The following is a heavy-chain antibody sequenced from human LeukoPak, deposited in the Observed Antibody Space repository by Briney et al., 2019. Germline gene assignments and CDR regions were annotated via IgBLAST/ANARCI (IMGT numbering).Heavy chain of an antibody. D-gene: IGHD3-3*01. V-gene: IGHV4-34*01. CDR1: GGSFSGYY. J-gene: IGHJ6*02. Sequence: SETLSLTCAVYGGSFSGYYWSWIRQPPGKGLEWIGEINHSGSTNYNPSLKSRVTISVDTSKNQFSLKLSSVTAADTAVYYCARDFYYYGMDVWGQGTTVTVSS. CDR3: ARDFYYYGMDV. CDR2: INHSGST.